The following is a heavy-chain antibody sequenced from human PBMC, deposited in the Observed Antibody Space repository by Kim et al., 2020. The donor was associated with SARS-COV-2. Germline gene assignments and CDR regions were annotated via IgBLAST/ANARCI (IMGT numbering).Heavy chain of an antibody. J-gene: IGHJ4*02. D-gene: IGHD1-1*01. CDR3: ARNWSGDY. CDR2: IRSKTYGGTA. CDR1: GFTFGDRG. V-gene: IGHV3-49*03. Sequence: GGSLRLSCTASGFTFGDRGMSWFRQAPGKGLEWVGFIRSKTYGGTADYAASVKGRFTISRDDSNSTAFLQMNSLKIEDTAVYFCARNWSGDYWGQGTLVT.